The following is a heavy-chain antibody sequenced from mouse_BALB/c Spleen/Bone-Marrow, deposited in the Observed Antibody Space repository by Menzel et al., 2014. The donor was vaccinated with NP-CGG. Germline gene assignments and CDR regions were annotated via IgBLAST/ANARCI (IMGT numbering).Heavy chain of an antibody. Sequence: QVQLQQSGAELVRPGSSVKISCKASGYAFSIYWMNWVKQRPGQGLEWIGQIYPGDDDTDYNGKFKGKATLTADRSSSTAYMQLNSLTSEDSAVYFWARGGISIDYWSQGTTLTVSS. V-gene: IGHV1-80*01. CDR3: ARGGISIDY. J-gene: IGHJ2*01. CDR1: GYAFSIYW. CDR2: IYPGDDDT.